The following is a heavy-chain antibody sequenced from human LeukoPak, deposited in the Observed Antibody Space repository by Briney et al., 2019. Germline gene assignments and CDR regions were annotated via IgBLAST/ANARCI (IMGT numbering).Heavy chain of an antibody. J-gene: IGHJ5*02. D-gene: IGHD1-7*01. CDR3: ASTRGLGKLSWFDP. V-gene: IGHV1-69*05. CDR2: IIPIFGTA. CDR1: GGTFIRYA. Sequence: AVKVSSKASGGTFIRYAIRWVRQAPGQGLEWMGGIIPIFGTANSAQKFQGRVTITTDESTSTAYMELSSLRSEDTAVYYCASTRGLGKLSWFDPWGQGTLVTGSS.